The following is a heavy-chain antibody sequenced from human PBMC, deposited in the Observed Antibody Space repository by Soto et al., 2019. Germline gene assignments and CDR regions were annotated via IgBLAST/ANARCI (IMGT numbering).Heavy chain of an antibody. D-gene: IGHD6-19*01. CDR1: GFTFDDYA. CDR3: AKDKTLSGWYAFDY. Sequence: EVQLVESGGGLVQPGRSLRLSCAASGFTFDDYAMHWVRQAPGKGLEWVSGISWNSGSIGYADSVKGRFTISRDNAKNSLYLQMNSLRAEDTALYYCAKDKTLSGWYAFDYWGHGTLVTVSS. J-gene: IGHJ4*01. CDR2: ISWNSGSI. V-gene: IGHV3-9*01.